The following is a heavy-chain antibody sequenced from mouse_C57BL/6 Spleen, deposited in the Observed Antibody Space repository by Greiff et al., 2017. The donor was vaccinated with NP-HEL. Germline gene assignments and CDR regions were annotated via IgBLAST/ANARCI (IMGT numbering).Heavy chain of an antibody. CDR3: ARDRRAMDY. V-gene: IGHV5-16*01. Sequence: EVQVVESEGGLVQPGSSMKLSCTASGFTFSDYYMAWVRQVPEKGLEWVANINYDGSSTYYLDSLKSRFIISRDNAKNILYLQMSSLKSEDTATYYCARDRRAMDYWGQGTSVTVSS. CDR1: GFTFSDYY. J-gene: IGHJ4*01. CDR2: INYDGSST.